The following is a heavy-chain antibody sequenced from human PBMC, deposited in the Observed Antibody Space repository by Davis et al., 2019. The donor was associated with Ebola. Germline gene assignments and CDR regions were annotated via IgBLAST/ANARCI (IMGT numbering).Heavy chain of an antibody. CDR3: ARSSGDYYYGMDV. CDR2: TYPVDSDT. CDR1: GYSFTTSW. V-gene: IGHV5-51*01. J-gene: IGHJ6*02. D-gene: IGHD4-17*01. Sequence: PGGSLRLSCKGSGYSFTTSWIGWVRQLPGKGLEWMGITYPVDSDTRSSPSFQGQVTISADKSISTAYLQWSSLKASDTAMYYCARSSGDYYYGMDVWGQGTTVTVSS.